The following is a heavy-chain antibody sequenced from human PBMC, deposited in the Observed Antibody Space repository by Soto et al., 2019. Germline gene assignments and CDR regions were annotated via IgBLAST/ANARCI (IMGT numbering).Heavy chain of an antibody. V-gene: IGHV3-23*01. CDR3: AKGGASSYYSYMDV. Sequence: EVEFLESGGGLVQPGGSLRLSCAASGFTFNNFAMSWVRQAPGKGLEWVSSISNSGGNINYADSVKGRFTISRDSTKNTLYLQMNSLTAEDTAVYFCAKGGASSYYSYMDVWATGTTVTVSS. J-gene: IGHJ6*03. CDR1: GFTFNNFA. D-gene: IGHD6-25*01. CDR2: ISNSGGNI.